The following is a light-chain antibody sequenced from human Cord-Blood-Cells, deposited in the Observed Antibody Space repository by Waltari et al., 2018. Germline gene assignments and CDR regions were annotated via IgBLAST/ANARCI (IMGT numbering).Light chain of an antibody. V-gene: IGKV1-39*01. J-gene: IGKJ2*01. CDR1: QSISSY. Sequence: DIQMTQSPSSLSASVGDRVTITCRASQSISSYLNWYQQKPGKAPKLLIYAASSFQSGVPSRFSGSGSWTDFTLTISSLQPEDFATYYCQQSYSTPRTFGQGTKLEIK. CDR2: AAS. CDR3: QQSYSTPRT.